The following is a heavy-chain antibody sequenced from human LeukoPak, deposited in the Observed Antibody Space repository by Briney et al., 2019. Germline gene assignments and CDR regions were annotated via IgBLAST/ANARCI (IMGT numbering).Heavy chain of an antibody. CDR3: AKGTGMDV. CDR2: IPYDGNNE. Sequence: GGSLRLSCAGSVFTFSSYGMHWVRQSPGKGLEWVAVIPYDGNNEYYADSVKGRFTISRDNSKNTLYLQMNSLRAEDTAVYYCAKGTGMDVWGKGTTVTVSS. V-gene: IGHV3-30*18. J-gene: IGHJ6*04. CDR1: VFTFSSYG.